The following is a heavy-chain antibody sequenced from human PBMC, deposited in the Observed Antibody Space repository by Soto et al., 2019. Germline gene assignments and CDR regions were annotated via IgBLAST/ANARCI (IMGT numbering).Heavy chain of an antibody. Sequence: EVQLVESGGGLVQPGRSVRLSCAASGFTFDDYGMHWVRQAPGKGLEWVSGISWNSGSIGYADSVKGRFIISRDNAKNSVYLQMNNLRPEDTAFYFCAKVSTTHTFGPLDPWGQGTLVTGSS. V-gene: IGHV3-9*01. CDR3: AKVSTTHTFGPLDP. D-gene: IGHD1-1*01. CDR2: ISWNSGSI. J-gene: IGHJ5*02. CDR1: GFTFDDYG.